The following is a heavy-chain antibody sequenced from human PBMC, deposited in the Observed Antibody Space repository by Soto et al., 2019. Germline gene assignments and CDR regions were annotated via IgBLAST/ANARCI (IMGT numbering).Heavy chain of an antibody. V-gene: IGHV2-5*02. Sequence: SGPTLVNPTQTLTLTCTFSGFSLSTSGVVVGWIRQPPGKALELLALIYWDDDMRYSPSLKSRLTITKDTSKNQVVLTMTNMDPVDTATYYCAHNSGYCSSTSCYTIEYWGQGTMVTVSS. CDR3: AHNSGYCSSTSCYTIEY. J-gene: IGHJ4*02. D-gene: IGHD2-2*02. CDR2: IYWDDDM. CDR1: GFSLSTSGVV.